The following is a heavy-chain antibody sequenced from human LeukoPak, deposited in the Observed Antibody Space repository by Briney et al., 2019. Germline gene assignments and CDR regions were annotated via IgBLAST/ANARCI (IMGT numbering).Heavy chain of an antibody. V-gene: IGHV3-9*01. J-gene: IGHJ4*02. CDR1: GFTFDDYA. D-gene: IGHD3-10*01. CDR2: ISWNSGTI. CDR3: AKAPGLSPKYYFHY. Sequence: GGSLRLSCAASGFTFDDYAMHWVRHAPGKGLEWVSGISWNSGTIDYADSVKGRFTISRDDAKNSLYLQMNSLRAEDTALYYCAKAPGLSPKYYFHYWGQGTLVTVSS.